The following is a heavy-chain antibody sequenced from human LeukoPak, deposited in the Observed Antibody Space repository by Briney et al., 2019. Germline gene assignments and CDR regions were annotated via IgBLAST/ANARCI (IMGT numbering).Heavy chain of an antibody. J-gene: IGHJ3*02. CDR2: IIPILGIA. Sequence: GASVKVSCKASGGTFSSYAISWVRQAPGQGLEWMGRIIPILGIANYAQKFQGRVTITADKSTSTAYMELSSLRSEDTAVYYCAGESGSKAGARGAFDIWGQGTMVTVSS. CDR3: AGESGSKAGARGAFDI. CDR1: GGTFSSYA. V-gene: IGHV1-69*04. D-gene: IGHD1-26*01.